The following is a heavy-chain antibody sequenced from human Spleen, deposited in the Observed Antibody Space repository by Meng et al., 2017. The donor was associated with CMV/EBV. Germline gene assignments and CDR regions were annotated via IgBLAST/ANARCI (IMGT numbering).Heavy chain of an antibody. CDR3: ARDVYCSSTSCYFNYYYYYGMDV. Sequence: YMHWVRQAPGQGLEWMGIINPSGGSTSYAQKFQGRVTMTRDTSTSTVYMELSSLRSEDTAVYYCARDVYCSSTSCYFNYYYYYGMDVWGQGTTVTVSS. D-gene: IGHD2-2*01. V-gene: IGHV1-46*01. CDR1: Y. CDR2: INPSGGST. J-gene: IGHJ6*02.